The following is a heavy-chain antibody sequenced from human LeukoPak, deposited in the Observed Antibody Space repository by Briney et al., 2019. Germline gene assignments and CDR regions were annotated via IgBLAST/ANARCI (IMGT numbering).Heavy chain of an antibody. CDR1: GGSISSYY. CDR3: ARGSVYATE. J-gene: IGHJ4*02. Sequence: PSETLSLTCTVSGGSISSYYWSWIRQPPGKGLEWIGYIYYRGSTNYNPSLKSRVTISVDTSKNQFSLKLSSVTAADTAVYYCARGSVYATEWGQGTLVTVSS. D-gene: IGHD2-8*01. CDR2: IYYRGST. V-gene: IGHV4-59*01.